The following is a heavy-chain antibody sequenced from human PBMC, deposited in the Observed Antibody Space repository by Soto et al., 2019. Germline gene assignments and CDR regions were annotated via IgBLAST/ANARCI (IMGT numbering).Heavy chain of an antibody. V-gene: IGHV1-3*01. CDR3: ARAAYCTSPICYPPGYHMDV. Sequence: QVQLVQSGAEVKKPGASVKVSCKASGYTFTDYAIHWVRQAPGQRREWMGWINAGNGNTVYSQKFQGRITITRDTAASIAYVELSTMTSEDTAVFYCARAAYCTSPICYPPGYHMDVWGKGTTVTVSS. J-gene: IGHJ6*03. CDR2: INAGNGNT. CDR1: GYTFTDYA. D-gene: IGHD2-8*01.